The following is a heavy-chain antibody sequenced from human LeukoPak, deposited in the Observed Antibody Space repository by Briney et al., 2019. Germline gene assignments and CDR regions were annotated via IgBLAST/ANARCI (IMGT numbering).Heavy chain of an antibody. J-gene: IGHJ4*02. V-gene: IGHV3-74*01. D-gene: IGHD1-1*01. CDR2: INSDGSSI. Sequence: GGSLRLSCAASEFAFSNYWMNWVRQAPGKGLEWVSRINSDGSSISYADSVKGRFTISRDNAKNTLYLQMNSLRPEDTAVYYCTGGKNWFDYWGRGTLVTVSS. CDR1: EFAFSNYW. CDR3: TGGKNWFDY.